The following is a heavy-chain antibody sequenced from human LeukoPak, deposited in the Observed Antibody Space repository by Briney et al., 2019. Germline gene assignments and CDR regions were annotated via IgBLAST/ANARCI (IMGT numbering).Heavy chain of an antibody. CDR1: GGSVSTYY. V-gene: IGHV4-59*02. CDR3: ASTSGYCSGGNCYSAFDY. J-gene: IGHJ4*02. CDR2: IYYSGST. Sequence: SEPVSLTCTVSGGSVSTYYWNWIRQPPGKGLEWIGYIYYSGSTNYNPSLKSRLTISVDTSNNQFSLKLSSVTAADTAVYYCASTSGYCSGGNCYSAFDYWGQGNLGTVSS. D-gene: IGHD2-15*01.